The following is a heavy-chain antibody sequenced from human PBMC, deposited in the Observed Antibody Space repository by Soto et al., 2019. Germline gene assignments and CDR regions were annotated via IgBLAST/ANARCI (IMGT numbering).Heavy chain of an antibody. J-gene: IGHJ2*01. CDR1: GASISSGNYY. CDR3: ARDGPYWYFDL. Sequence: PSETLSLTCTVSGASISSGNYYYSWIRQPPGKGLEWIGYIYYSGSTYYNPSLKSRVTISGDTSKNQFSLRLNSVTAADTAVYYCARDGPYWYFDLWGRGTLVTVSS. V-gene: IGHV4-30-4*01. CDR2: IYYSGST.